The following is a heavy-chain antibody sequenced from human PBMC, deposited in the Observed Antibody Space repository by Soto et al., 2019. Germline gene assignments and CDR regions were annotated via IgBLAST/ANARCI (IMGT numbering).Heavy chain of an antibody. CDR3: AIIGSGDYSDFDY. J-gene: IGHJ4*02. CDR2: IRPNDGHT. Sequence: ASVKVSCKGLGYTFTSYGISWVRQAPGQGLEWMGWIRPNDGHTNYAQKFQERVTMTRDTSTTTVYMDLRSLGSDDTAVYYCAIIGSGDYSDFDYWGQGTLVTVSS. CDR1: GYTFTSYG. D-gene: IGHD4-4*01. V-gene: IGHV1-18*01.